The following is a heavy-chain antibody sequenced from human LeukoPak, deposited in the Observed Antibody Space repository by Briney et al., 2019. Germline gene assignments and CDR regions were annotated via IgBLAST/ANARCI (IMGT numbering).Heavy chain of an antibody. V-gene: IGHV3-30*02. CDR1: GFTFSYYG. D-gene: IGHD2-2*01. CDR3: AKIEGKYQLANIPDS. Sequence: PGGSLRLSCVASGFTFSYYGMHWVRQAPGKGLEWVAFIRYDGSNEYYAESVKGRFTISRDNSKSTLYLQMNSLRVEDTAAYYCAKIEGKYQLANIPDSWGQGTLVTVSS. CDR2: IRYDGSNE. J-gene: IGHJ4*02.